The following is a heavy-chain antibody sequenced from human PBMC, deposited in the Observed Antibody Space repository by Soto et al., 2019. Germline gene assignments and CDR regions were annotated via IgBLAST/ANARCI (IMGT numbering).Heavy chain of an antibody. Sequence: SETLSLTCTVSGDSISSGYYWSWIRQPPGKGREWIGSVYYSGSTYYNPSLESRVTISVDKSKNQFSLKLMSLSAADTAVYYCGRLEGLATISYYFDYWGQGALVTVSS. J-gene: IGHJ4*02. CDR1: GDSISSGYY. CDR3: GRLEGLATISYYFDY. V-gene: IGHV4-38-2*02. D-gene: IGHD3-9*01. CDR2: VYYSGST.